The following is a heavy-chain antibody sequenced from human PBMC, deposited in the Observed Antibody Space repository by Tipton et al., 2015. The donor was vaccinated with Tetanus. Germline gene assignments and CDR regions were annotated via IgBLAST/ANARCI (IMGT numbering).Heavy chain of an antibody. D-gene: IGHD3-10*01. Sequence: LRLSCAASGFTFSNYYMSWIRQPAGKGLEWIGRIYTSGSTNYNPSLKSRVTMSVDTSKNQFSLKLSSVTAADTAVYYCASHYGSGSDDAFDIWGQGTMVTVSS. V-gene: IGHV4-4*07. CDR2: IYTSGST. CDR3: ASHYGSGSDDAFDI. J-gene: IGHJ3*02. CDR1: GFTFSNYY.